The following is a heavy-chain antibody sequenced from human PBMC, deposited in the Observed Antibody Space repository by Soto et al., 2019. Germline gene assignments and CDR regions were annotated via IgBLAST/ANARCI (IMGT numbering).Heavy chain of an antibody. J-gene: IGHJ5*02. Sequence: SETLSLTCTVSGGSISSYYWSWIRQPPGKGLEWIGYIYYSGRTNYNPSLKSRVTISVDTSKNQFSLKLSSVTAADTAVYYCARGYCSSAICYIWDTWFGPWGQGTLVTVSS. V-gene: IGHV4-59*01. CDR3: ARGYCSSAICYIWDTWFGP. CDR2: IYYSGRT. CDR1: GGSISSYY. D-gene: IGHD2-2*02.